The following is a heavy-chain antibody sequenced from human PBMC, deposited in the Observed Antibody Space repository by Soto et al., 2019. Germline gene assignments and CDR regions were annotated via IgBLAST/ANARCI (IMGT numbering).Heavy chain of an antibody. CDR3: AKGATGTTRVGYYYYGMDV. D-gene: IGHD1-1*01. V-gene: IGHV3-9*01. J-gene: IGHJ6*02. CDR2: ISWNSGSI. CDR1: GFTFDDYA. Sequence: EVQLVESGGGLVQPGRSLRLSCAASGFTFDDYAMHWVRQAPGKGLEWVSGISWNSGSIGYADSVKGRFTISRDNAKNSLYLQMNSLRAEDTALYYCAKGATGTTRVGYYYYGMDVWGQGTTVTVSS.